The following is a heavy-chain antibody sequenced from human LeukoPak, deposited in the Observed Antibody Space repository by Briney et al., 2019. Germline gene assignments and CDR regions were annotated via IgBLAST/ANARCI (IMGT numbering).Heavy chain of an antibody. V-gene: IGHV5-51*01. J-gene: IGHJ4*02. CDR3: ARGEYDILTGYCLDY. CDR2: IYPGDSDT. CDR1: GYSFTSYW. D-gene: IGHD3-9*01. Sequence: GESLKISCKGSGYSFTSYWIGWVRQMPGKGLEWMGIIYPGDSDTRYSPSFQGQVTISADKSISTAYLQWSSLKASDTAMYYCARGEYDILTGYCLDYWGQETLVTVSS.